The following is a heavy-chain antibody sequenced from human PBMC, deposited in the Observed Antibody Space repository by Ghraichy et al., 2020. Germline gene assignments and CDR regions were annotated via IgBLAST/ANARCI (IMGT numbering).Heavy chain of an antibody. J-gene: IGHJ6*02. D-gene: IGHD3-22*01. CDR3: VKGDYFDTCRGYYHYGLDV. CDR1: GFTFDTFA. Sequence: GESLNISCAASGFTFDTFAMSWVRQAPGKGLEWVSGLSGSGGSTYYADFVKGRFSISRDNSKNTLFLQMNGLRVEDSALYYCVKGDYFDTCRGYYHYGLDVWGQGTTVTVSS. V-gene: IGHV3-23*01. CDR2: LSGSGGST.